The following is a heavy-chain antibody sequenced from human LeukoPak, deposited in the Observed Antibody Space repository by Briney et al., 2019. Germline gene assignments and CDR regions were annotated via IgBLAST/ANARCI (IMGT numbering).Heavy chain of an antibody. D-gene: IGHD3-22*01. Sequence: GGSLRLSCAASGFTFSSYIMNWVRQAPGKGLEWVSSISSSSSYIYYADSVKGRFTISRDNAKNSLYMQMNSLRAEDTAVYYCARDRDSHFDYWGQGTLVTVSS. V-gene: IGHV3-21*01. CDR1: GFTFSSYI. CDR2: ISSSSSYI. J-gene: IGHJ4*02. CDR3: ARDRDSHFDY.